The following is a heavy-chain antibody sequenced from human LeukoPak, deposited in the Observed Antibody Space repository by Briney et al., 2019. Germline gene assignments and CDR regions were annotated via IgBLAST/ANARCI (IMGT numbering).Heavy chain of an antibody. CDR1: GYTFTGYY. CDR2: INPNSGGT. Sequence: ASVKVSCKASGYTFTGYYMNWVRQAPGQGLEWMGWINPNSGGTNYAQKFQGRVTMTRDTSISTAYMELSRLRSDDTAVYYCARARRPATVTTIDYWGQGTLVTVSS. J-gene: IGHJ4*02. D-gene: IGHD4-17*01. CDR3: ARARRPATVTTIDY. V-gene: IGHV1-2*02.